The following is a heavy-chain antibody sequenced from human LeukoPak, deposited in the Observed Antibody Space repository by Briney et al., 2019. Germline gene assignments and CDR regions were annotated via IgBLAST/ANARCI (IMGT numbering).Heavy chain of an antibody. CDR2: IYTSGST. J-gene: IGHJ6*03. CDR1: GGSISSYY. Sequence: PSETLSLTCTVSGGSISSYYWSWIRQPPGKGLEWIGYIYTSGSTNYNPSLKSRVTISVDTSKNQFSLKLSSVTAADTAVYYCARGGNYYYYYYMDVWGKETTVTVSS. V-gene: IGHV4-4*09. D-gene: IGHD3-16*01. CDR3: ARGGNYYYYYYMDV.